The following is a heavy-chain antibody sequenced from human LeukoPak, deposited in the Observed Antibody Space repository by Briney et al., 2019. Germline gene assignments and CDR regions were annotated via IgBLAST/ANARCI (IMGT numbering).Heavy chain of an antibody. CDR2: IGGGGGSGGST. V-gene: IGHV3-23*01. CDR3: AKGSGVDY. Sequence: GGSLRLSCAASGFTFSTYAMTWVRQAPGKGLEWVSAIGGGGGSGGSTYYADSVKGRFTISRDNSKNTLYLQMNSLRAEDTAVYYCAKGSGVDYWGQGTLVTVSS. D-gene: IGHD6-19*01. J-gene: IGHJ4*02. CDR1: GFTFSTYA.